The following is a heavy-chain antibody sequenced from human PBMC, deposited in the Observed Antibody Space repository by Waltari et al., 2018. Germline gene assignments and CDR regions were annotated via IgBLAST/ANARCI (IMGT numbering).Heavy chain of an antibody. CDR2: IYYSGST. CDR1: GGSISSYY. V-gene: IGHV4-59*01. D-gene: IGHD3-3*01. Sequence: QVQLQESGPGLVKPSETLSLTCTVSGGSISSYYWSWIRQPPGKGLEWIGYIYYSGSTNYNPSRKSRVNISVDTSKNQFSLKLSSVTAADTAVYYCARDRSIQFHFWSGYGPLFDYWGQGTLVTVSS. CDR3: ARDRSIQFHFWSGYGPLFDY. J-gene: IGHJ4*02.